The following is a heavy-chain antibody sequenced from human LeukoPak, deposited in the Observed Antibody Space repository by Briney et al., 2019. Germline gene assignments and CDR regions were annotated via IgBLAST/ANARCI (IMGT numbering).Heavy chain of an antibody. V-gene: IGHV3-74*01. Sequence: PGGSLRLSCAASEFTFSNYWMHWVRQVPGKGLVWVSRIKTDGSATSYADSVRGRFTISRDNPKNTLYLQMNSLRVEDTAVYFCARDPHNYDNGRYQDALDMWGQGTMVTVSS. CDR2: IKTDGSAT. CDR3: ARDPHNYDNGRYQDALDM. D-gene: IGHD3-22*01. J-gene: IGHJ3*02. CDR1: EFTFSNYW.